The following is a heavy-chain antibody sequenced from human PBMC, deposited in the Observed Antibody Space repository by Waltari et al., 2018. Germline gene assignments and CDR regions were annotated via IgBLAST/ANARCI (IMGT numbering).Heavy chain of an antibody. CDR3: AREVATKYFDY. J-gene: IGHJ4*02. Sequence: QVQLQQWGPGLLTPSETLSRTCAVYGGSFSGHYWRWIRQPPGKGLEWIGEINHSGSTNYNPSLKRRVTISVDTYKNQFSLKLSSVTAADTAVYYCAREVATKYFDYWGQGTLVTVSS. V-gene: IGHV4-34*01. D-gene: IGHD5-12*01. CDR2: INHSGST. CDR1: GGSFSGHY.